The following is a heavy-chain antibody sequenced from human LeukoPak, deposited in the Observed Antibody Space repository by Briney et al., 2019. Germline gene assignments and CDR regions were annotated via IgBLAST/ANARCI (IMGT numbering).Heavy chain of an antibody. J-gene: IGHJ3*02. Sequence: GGSLRLSCAASGFTFSDYYMSWIRQAPGKGLEWVSYISSSGSTIYYADSVKGRFTISRDNAKNSLYLQMNSLRAEDTAVYYCTPRYSGSYSGAFDIWGQGTMVTVSS. CDR1: GFTFSDYY. CDR3: TPRYSGSYSGAFDI. CDR2: ISSSGSTI. V-gene: IGHV3-11*01. D-gene: IGHD1-26*01.